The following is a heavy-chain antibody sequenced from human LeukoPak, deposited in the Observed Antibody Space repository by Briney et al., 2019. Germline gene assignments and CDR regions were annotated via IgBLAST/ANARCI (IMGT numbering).Heavy chain of an antibody. CDR1: GFTLSSHR. CDR2: INADGTFT. CDR3: ARVRAGSSGSYCDAFDI. J-gene: IGHJ3*02. Sequence: LPGGSLRLSCEASGFTLSSHRMHWVRQAPGKGLVGVSHINADGTFTTYRDSVKGRFTISRDNAKNTLYLQMNSLRAEDTALYHCARVRAGSSGSYCDAFDIWGQGTMVTVSS. D-gene: IGHD1-26*01. V-gene: IGHV3-74*01.